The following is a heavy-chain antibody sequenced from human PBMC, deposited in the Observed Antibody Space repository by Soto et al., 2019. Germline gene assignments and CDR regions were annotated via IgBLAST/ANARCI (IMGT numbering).Heavy chain of an antibody. D-gene: IGHD2-2*01. J-gene: IGHJ6*02. CDR2: ISYDGTNK. V-gene: IGHV3-30*18. CDR3: AKDLEGYCSSTSCYTYFGLDV. CDR1: GFTFSSYV. Sequence: QVQLVESGGGVVQPGRSLRLSCAASGFTFSSYVMHWVRQAPGKGLEWVAVISYDGTNKYYADSVKGRFTISRDNSKHTLFLQMISVRPEDTAVYYCAKDLEGYCSSTSCYTYFGLDVWGQGTTVTVSS.